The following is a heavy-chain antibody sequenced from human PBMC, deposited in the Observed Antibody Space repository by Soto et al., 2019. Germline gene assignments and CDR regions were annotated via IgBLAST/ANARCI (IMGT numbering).Heavy chain of an antibody. V-gene: IGHV1-69*13. CDR2: IIPIFGTA. Sequence: SVKVSCKASGGTFSSYAISWVRQAPGQGLEWMGGIIPIFGTANYAQKFQGRVTITADESTSTAYMELSSLRSEDTAVYYCAIPSPHSSGYYGGMDVWGQGTTVTVSS. J-gene: IGHJ6*02. D-gene: IGHD3-22*01. CDR1: GGTFSSYA. CDR3: AIPSPHSSGYYGGMDV.